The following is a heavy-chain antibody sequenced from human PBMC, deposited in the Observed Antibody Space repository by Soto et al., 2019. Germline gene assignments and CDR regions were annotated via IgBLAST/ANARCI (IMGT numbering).Heavy chain of an antibody. CDR3: AHRRFPRGLDY. J-gene: IGHJ4*02. Sequence: QITLKESGPTLVKPTQTLTLTCTFSGFSLSTSGVGVGWIRQPPGKALEWLAHIYWDDDKRYSPSLKSTLTITKETSKYQGVLTMADMDRVDTATYCCAHRRFPRGLDYWGQGTLVTVSS. V-gene: IGHV2-5*02. CDR1: GFSLSTSGVG. CDR2: IYWDDDK. D-gene: IGHD3-10*01.